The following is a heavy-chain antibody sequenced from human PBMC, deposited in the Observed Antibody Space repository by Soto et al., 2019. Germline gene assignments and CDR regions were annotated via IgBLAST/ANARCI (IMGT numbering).Heavy chain of an antibody. V-gene: IGHV1-69*02. J-gene: IGHJ2*01. CDR3: ARSNTISHTMNWYFDL. Sequence: QVQLVQSGAEVKKPGSSVKVSCKASGGTFSSYTISWVRQAPGQGLEWMGRIIPILGIANYAQKFQGRVTLPADKSTSTAYMELSSLRSEDTAVYYCARSNTISHTMNWYFDLWGRGTLVTVSS. CDR2: IIPILGIA. D-gene: IGHD3-10*01. CDR1: GGTFSSYT.